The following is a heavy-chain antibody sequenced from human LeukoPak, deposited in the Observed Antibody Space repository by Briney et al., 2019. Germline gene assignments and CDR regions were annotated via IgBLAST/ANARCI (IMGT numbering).Heavy chain of an antibody. J-gene: IGHJ6*02. Sequence: QPGRSLRLSCSASGFTFSSYGMHWVRQAPGKGLEWVAVISYDGSNKYYAESVKGRFTISRDNSKNTLYLQMNSLRAEDTAVYYCAKDAGDPVVMGPYYYYYGMDVWGQGTTVTVSS. CDR3: AKDAGDPVVMGPYYYYYGMDV. V-gene: IGHV3-30*18. D-gene: IGHD3-16*02. CDR1: GFTFSSYG. CDR2: ISYDGSNK.